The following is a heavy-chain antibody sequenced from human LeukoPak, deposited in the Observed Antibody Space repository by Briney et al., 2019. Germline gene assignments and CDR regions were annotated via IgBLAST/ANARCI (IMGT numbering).Heavy chain of an antibody. CDR1: GFAFSIYD. V-gene: IGHV3-13*01. J-gene: IGHJ5*02. CDR2: IGTTDNT. D-gene: IGHD2-8*01. CDR3: ARVPTNSWYNWFDP. Sequence: GGSLRLSCAAFGFAFSIYDMHWVRQPTGKGLEWVSAIGTTDNTYYIDSVKGRFTISRENAKNSLYLQMNSLRAEDTAIYYCARVPTNSWYNWFDPWGQGTLVTVSS.